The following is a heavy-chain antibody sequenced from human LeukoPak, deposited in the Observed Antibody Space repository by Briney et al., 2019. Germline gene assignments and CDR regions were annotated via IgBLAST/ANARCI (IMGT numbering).Heavy chain of an antibody. J-gene: IGHJ6*02. CDR3: VSQYGVDV. CDR2: LSSDGVTP. Sequence: GGSLRLSCSASGFPFSSYALHWVRQAPGKGLECVSSLSSDGVTPRYVDSVKGRFTISRDNSKNTLYLQMSSLRAEDTAVYYCVSQYGVDVWGQGTTVTVS. CDR1: GFPFSSYA. V-gene: IGHV3-64D*09.